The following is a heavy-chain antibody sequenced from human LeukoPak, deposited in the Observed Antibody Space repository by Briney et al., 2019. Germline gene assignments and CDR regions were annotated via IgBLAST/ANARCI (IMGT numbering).Heavy chain of an antibody. CDR3: ARGRKAITYYDYVWGSYRPDDAFDI. V-gene: IGHV1-46*01. Sequence: ASVKVSCKASGYTFTSCYMHWVGQAPGQGLEWMGIINPSGGRTSYAQKFEGRVTMTRDMSTSTAYMELRSLRSDDTAVYYCARGRKAITYYDYVWGSYRPDDAFDIWGQGTMVTVSS. D-gene: IGHD3-16*02. CDR2: INPSGGRT. J-gene: IGHJ3*02. CDR1: GYTFTSCY.